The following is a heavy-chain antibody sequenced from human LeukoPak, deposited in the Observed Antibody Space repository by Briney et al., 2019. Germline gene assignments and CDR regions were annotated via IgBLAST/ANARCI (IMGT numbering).Heavy chain of an antibody. V-gene: IGHV1-18*01. D-gene: IGHD3-10*01. J-gene: IGHJ4*02. CDR3: ARGHYGSGSYYKGYYFDY. CDR1: GYTFTSYG. CDR2: ISAYNGNT. Sequence: ASVKVSCKASGYTFTSYGISWVRQAPGQGLEWMGWISAYNGNTNYAQKFQGRVTMTRNTSISTAYMELSSLRSEDTAVYYCARGHYGSGSYYKGYYFDYWGQGTLVTVSS.